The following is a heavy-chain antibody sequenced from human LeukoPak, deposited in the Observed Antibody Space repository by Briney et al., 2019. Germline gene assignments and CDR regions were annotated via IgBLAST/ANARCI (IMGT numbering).Heavy chain of an antibody. CDR1: GDSIRSSF. CDR3: ARTSWGLLRYATGALRETQPYTYYYMDV. J-gene: IGHJ6*03. Sequence: SETLSLTCTVSGDSIRSSFWTWVRQPPGKGLEWIGYIFYRGSTNYNPSLKSRVTISVDTSKNQFSLKLSSVTAADTAVYYCARTSWGLLRYATGALRETQPYTYYYMDVWGKGTTVTVSS. CDR2: IFYRGST. D-gene: IGHD3-9*01. V-gene: IGHV4-59*08.